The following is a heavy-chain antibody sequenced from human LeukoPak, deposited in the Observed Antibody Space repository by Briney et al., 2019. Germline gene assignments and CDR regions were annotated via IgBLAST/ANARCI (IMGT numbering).Heavy chain of an antibody. V-gene: IGHV3-66*01. CDR2: IYSGGST. J-gene: IGHJ4*02. CDR3: AKSHTYYYDSSGYVYFDY. D-gene: IGHD3-22*01. CDR1: GFTVSSDY. Sequence: PGGSLRLSCAASGFTVSSDYMSWVRQAPGKGLKWVSTIYSGGSTYYADSVKGRFTISRDNSKNTLYLQMNSLRAEDTAVYYCAKSHTYYYDSSGYVYFDYWGQGTLVTVSS.